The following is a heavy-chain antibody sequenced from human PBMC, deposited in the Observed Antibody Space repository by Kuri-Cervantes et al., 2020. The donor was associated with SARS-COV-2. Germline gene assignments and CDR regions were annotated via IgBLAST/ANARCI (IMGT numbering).Heavy chain of an antibody. CDR3: ARDTYYDFWSGYYKPHYYYYMDV. V-gene: IGHV4-59*11. Sequence: SETLSLTCTVSGGSISGHYWSWNRQPPGKGLEWNGNIFYSGSTNYNPSLKSRVTMSVDTSKNQFSLKLSSVTAADTAVYYCARDTYYDFWSGYYKPHYYYYMDVWGKGTTVTVSS. CDR2: IFYSGST. D-gene: IGHD3-3*01. CDR1: GGSISGHY. J-gene: IGHJ6*03.